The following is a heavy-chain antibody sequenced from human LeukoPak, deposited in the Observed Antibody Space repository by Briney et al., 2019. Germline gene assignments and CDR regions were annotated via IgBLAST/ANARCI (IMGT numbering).Heavy chain of an antibody. J-gene: IGHJ4*02. Sequence: SETLSLTCTVSGGSISSYYWSRIRQPPGKRLEWIGYIYYSGSTNYNPSLKSRVTISVDTSKNQFSLKLSSVTAADTAVYYCARYSSSWFYFDYWGQGTLVTVSS. CDR2: IYYSGST. CDR1: GGSISSYY. V-gene: IGHV4-59*01. D-gene: IGHD6-13*01. CDR3: ARYSSSWFYFDY.